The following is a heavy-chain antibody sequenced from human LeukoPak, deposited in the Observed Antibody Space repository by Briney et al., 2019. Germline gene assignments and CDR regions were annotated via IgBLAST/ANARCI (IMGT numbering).Heavy chain of an antibody. CDR2: IYYSGST. CDR3: ARDYYDSSGSGNWFDP. V-gene: IGHV4-59*01. D-gene: IGHD3-22*01. J-gene: IGHJ5*02. Sequence: SETLSLTCTVSGGSISSYYWSWIRQPPGKGLEWIGYIYYSGSTNYNPSLKSRVTISVDTSKNQFSLKLSPVTAADTAVYYCARDYYDSSGSGNWFDPWGRGTLVTVSS. CDR1: GGSISSYY.